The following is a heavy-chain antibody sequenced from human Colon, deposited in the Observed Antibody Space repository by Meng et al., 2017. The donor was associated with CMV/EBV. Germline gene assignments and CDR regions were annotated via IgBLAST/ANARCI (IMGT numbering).Heavy chain of an antibody. V-gene: IGHV7-4-1*02. CDR3: ATGSVAADGKGY. D-gene: IGHD6-13*01. Sequence: CRASGYSYTRYKIEWVRQCPGQWLGWMGYINAKAGNPTYVQGFTGRFVFSLNTSDSAAYLQISSLKAEDTAVYYCATGSVAADGKGYWGQGTLVTVSS. J-gene: IGHJ4*02. CDR1: GYSYTRYK. CDR2: INAKAGNP.